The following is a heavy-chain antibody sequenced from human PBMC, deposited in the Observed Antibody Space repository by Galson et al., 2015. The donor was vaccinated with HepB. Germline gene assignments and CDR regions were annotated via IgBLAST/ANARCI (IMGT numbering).Heavy chain of an antibody. CDR3: ARDHLWASDY. D-gene: IGHD3-3*02. Sequence: SLRLSCAASGFTFSSYWMSWVRQAPGKGLEWVANIKQDGSKAIHYADSVKGRFTISRDNAKNSLFLQMNSLRDEDTAVYYCARDHLWASDYWGQGTLVTVSS. CDR1: GFTFSSYW. J-gene: IGHJ4*02. CDR2: IKQDGSKAI. V-gene: IGHV3-7*01.